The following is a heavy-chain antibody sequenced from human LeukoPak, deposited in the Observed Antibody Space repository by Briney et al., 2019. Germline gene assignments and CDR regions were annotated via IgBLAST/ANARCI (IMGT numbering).Heavy chain of an antibody. CDR1: GFTFSSYS. V-gene: IGHV3-21*01. D-gene: IGHD3-16*01. CDR2: INSDSSPM. CDR3: IRDLFDDYSLDY. Sequence: GGSLRLSCAASGFTFSSYSMNWVRQAPGKGLEWVSSINSDSSPMYYAESVKGRFTISRDNARNSLYLQMSSLRVEDTAVYYCIRDLFDDYSLDYWGQGALVTVSS. J-gene: IGHJ4*02.